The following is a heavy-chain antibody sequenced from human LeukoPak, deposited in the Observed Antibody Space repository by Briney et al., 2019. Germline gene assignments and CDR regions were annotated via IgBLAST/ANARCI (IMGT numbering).Heavy chain of an antibody. D-gene: IGHD6-13*01. J-gene: IGHJ4*02. CDR1: GFTFSSYG. Sequence: PGGSLRLSCAASGFTFSSYGMHWVRQAPGRGREGVALISHDGSNKYFADSVKGRFTISRDNSKNTVYLQMSGLRAEDTAVYYCAKEAGIAAAGLTFNYFDYWGQGTLVTVSS. CDR2: ISHDGSNK. V-gene: IGHV3-30*18. CDR3: AKEAGIAAAGLTFNYFDY.